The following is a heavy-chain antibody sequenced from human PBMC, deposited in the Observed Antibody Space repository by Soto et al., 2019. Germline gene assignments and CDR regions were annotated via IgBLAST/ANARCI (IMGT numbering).Heavy chain of an antibody. CDR2: IYHSGST. CDR1: GGSINSGDYY. CDR3: ARGVGGYCSGSSCYDYYYYAMDV. V-gene: IGHV4-30-4*01. J-gene: IGHJ6*02. D-gene: IGHD2-2*01. Sequence: SETLSLTCTVSGGSINSGDYYWTWVRQPPGKGLEWIGYIYHSGSTHSNPSLKIRVTISVDTSQNHFSLNLNSVTATGTAVYYCARGVGGYCSGSSCYDYYYYAMDVWGQGTTVTVSS.